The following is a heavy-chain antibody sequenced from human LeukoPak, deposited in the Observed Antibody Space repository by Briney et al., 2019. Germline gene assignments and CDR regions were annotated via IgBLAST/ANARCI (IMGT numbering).Heavy chain of an antibody. J-gene: IGHJ4*02. D-gene: IGHD5-18*01. Sequence: GGSLRLSCAASGFTFSSYAMHWVRQAPGKGLEWVAVISYDGSNKYYADSVKGRFTISRDNSKNTLFLQMNSLRAEDTAVYYCAKEASRGSSFPYTPIEKPYYFDYWGQGTLVTVSS. V-gene: IGHV3-30*04. CDR2: ISYDGSNK. CDR3: AKEASRGSSFPYTPIEKPYYFDY. CDR1: GFTFSSYA.